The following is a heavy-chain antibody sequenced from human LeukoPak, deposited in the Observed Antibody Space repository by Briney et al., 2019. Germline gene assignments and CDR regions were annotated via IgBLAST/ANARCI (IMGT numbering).Heavy chain of an antibody. J-gene: IGHJ2*01. V-gene: IGHV4-34*01. CDR2: VNHSGST. CDR1: GGSFSGYY. CDR3: ARGGYFDL. Sequence: SETLSLTCAVYGGSFSGYYWSWIRQPPGKGLEWIGEVNHSGSTNYNPSLKSRVTISVDTSKNQFSLKLSSVTAADTAVYYCARGGYFDLWGRGTLVTVSS.